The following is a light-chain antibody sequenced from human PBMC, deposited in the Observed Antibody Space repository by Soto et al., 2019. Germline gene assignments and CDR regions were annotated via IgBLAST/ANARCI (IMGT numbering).Light chain of an antibody. J-gene: IGKJ1*01. Sequence: VLTQSPGTLSLSPGDRATLFCRARQSLTNPYIAWYQQKPGQAPRLLIYGASTRAPGFPARFSGSGSGTDFTLTISSLQSEDFAVYYCQQYNNWPWTFGQGTKVEIK. CDR1: QSLTNPY. CDR2: GAS. CDR3: QQYNNWPWT. V-gene: IGKV3-15*01.